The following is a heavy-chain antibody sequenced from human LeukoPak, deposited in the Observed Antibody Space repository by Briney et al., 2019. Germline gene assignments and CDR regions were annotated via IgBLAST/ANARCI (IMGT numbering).Heavy chain of an antibody. CDR2: IIPIFGTA. D-gene: IGHD3-22*01. CDR3: ARDPNYYDSSGYDLDY. CDR1: GGTFSSYA. V-gene: IGHV1-69*01. Sequence: SVKVSCKASGGTFSSYAISWVRQAPGQGLEWMGGIIPIFGTANYAQKFQGRVTITADESTSTAYMELSILRSEDTAVYYCARDPNYYDSSGYDLDYWGQGTLVTVSS. J-gene: IGHJ4*02.